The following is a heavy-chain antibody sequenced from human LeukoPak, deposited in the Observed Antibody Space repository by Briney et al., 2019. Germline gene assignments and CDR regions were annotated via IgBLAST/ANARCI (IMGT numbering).Heavy chain of an antibody. V-gene: IGHV3-21*01. CDR1: GFTFSSYS. Sequence: SGGSLRLSCAASGFTFSSYSMNWVRQAPGKGPEWVSSISSSSSYIYYADSVKGRFTISRDNAKNSLYLQMNSLRAEDTAVYYCARDPRGDYVFDYWGQGTLVTVSS. CDR3: ARDPRGDYVFDY. CDR2: ISSSSSYI. D-gene: IGHD4-17*01. J-gene: IGHJ4*02.